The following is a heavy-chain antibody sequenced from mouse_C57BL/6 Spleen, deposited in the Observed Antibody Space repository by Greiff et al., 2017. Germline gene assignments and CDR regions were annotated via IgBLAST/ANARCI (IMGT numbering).Heavy chain of an antibody. J-gene: IGHJ4*01. CDR2: LFPGSGST. Sequence: VQLQQSGAELMKPGASVKLSCKATGYTFTGYWIEWVKQRPGHGLAWIGELFPGSGSTSYNQKFKGKATFTADTSSNTAYMQLSSLTTEDSAIYYCAREDYERAMECWGQGTSVTVAS. CDR1: GYTFTGYW. V-gene: IGHV1-9*01. D-gene: IGHD2-4*01. CDR3: AREDYERAMEC.